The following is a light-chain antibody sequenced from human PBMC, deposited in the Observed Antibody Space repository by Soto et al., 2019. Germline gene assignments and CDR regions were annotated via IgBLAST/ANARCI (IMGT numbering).Light chain of an antibody. Sequence: EIVVTQSPGTLSLSPGEGATLSCRASQSVSSSYLAWYQQKPGPAPRLLIYGASNRATGIPDRFSGRGSGTDFPLTISRLEPEDFAVYYCQQYSRSPLAFGGGTTVDNK. CDR2: GAS. V-gene: IGKV3-20*01. CDR1: QSVSSSY. CDR3: QQYSRSPLA. J-gene: IGKJ4*01.